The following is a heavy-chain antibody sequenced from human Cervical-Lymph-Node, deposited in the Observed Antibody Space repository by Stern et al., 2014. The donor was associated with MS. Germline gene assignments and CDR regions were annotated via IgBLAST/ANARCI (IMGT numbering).Heavy chain of an antibody. CDR2: IYPGDSET. Sequence: EVQLVQSGAEVKKPGESLRISCEVSGYRVTNNWIGWVRQMPGKGLEGKGIIYPGDSETRYSPSFQDQVTILVDKSNTTTYLHWSSLKTSDTAIYYCARRGHGYMGIDYWGQGTLVSVSS. CDR1: GYRVTNNW. D-gene: IGHD5-24*01. J-gene: IGHJ4*02. CDR3: ARRGHGYMGIDY. V-gene: IGHV5-51*03.